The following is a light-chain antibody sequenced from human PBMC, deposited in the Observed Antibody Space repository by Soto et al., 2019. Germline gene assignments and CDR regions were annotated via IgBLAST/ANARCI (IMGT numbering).Light chain of an antibody. J-gene: IGKJ4*01. V-gene: IGKV3-15*01. CDR1: QSVYSN. CDR3: QHYHNRPPRPS. CDR2: AAS. Sequence: EIVMTQSPATLSVSPGERATLSCRASQSVYSNLAWYQQKPGQAPRLLLYAASTRATDIPVRFSGSGSGTEFTLSISSLQSEDFAVYFCQHYHNRPPRPSFGGGTRVEIK.